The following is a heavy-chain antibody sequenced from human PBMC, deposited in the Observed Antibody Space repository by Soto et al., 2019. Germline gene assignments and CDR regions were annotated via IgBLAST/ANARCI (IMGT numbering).Heavy chain of an antibody. D-gene: IGHD3-16*02. Sequence: PGGSLRLSCAASGFTFSSYAMHWVRQAPGKGLEWVAVISYDGSNKYYADSVKGRFTISRDNSKNTLYLQMNSLRAEDTAVYYCARDMITFGGVIVIQNYYGMDVWGQGTTVTVSS. CDR2: ISYDGSNK. V-gene: IGHV3-30-3*01. J-gene: IGHJ6*02. CDR3: ARDMITFGGVIVIQNYYGMDV. CDR1: GFTFSSYA.